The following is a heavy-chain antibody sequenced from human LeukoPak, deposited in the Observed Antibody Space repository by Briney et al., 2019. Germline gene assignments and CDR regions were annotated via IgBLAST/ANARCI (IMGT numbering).Heavy chain of an antibody. CDR2: ISGDGGST. CDR1: GFTFDDYA. D-gene: IGHD6-13*01. Sequence: PGGSLRLSCAASGFTFDDYAMHWVRQAPGKGLEWVSLISGDGGSTYYADSVKGRFTISRDNSKNSLYLQMNSLRTEDTALYYCAKDGSSSWYDYAFYMDVWGKGTTVTVSS. CDR3: AKDGSSSWYDYAFYMDV. V-gene: IGHV3-43*02. J-gene: IGHJ6*03.